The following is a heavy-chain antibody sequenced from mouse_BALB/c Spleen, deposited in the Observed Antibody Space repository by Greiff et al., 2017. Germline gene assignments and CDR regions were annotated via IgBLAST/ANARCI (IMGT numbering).Heavy chain of an antibody. V-gene: IGHV1-26*01. CDR2: INPYNGAT. D-gene: IGHD1-1*01. Sequence: EVQLQQSGPELVKPGASVKISCKASGYSFTGYYMHWVKQSHVKSLEWIGRINPYNGATSYNQNFKDKASLTVDKSSSTAYMELHSLTSEDSAVYYCARSWNYGYFDYWGQGTTLTVSS. CDR3: ARSWNYGYFDY. CDR1: GYSFTGYY. J-gene: IGHJ2*01.